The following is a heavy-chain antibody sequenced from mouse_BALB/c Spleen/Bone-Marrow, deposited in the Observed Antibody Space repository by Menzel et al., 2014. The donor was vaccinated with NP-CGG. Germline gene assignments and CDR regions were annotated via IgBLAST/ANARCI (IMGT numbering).Heavy chain of an antibody. D-gene: IGHD4-1*01. CDR3: ARGGNWDDYDV. J-gene: IGHJ1*01. CDR2: IISGSTAI. CDR1: GFTFSTFG. Sequence: EVQLVESGGGLVQPGGSRKLSCADSGFTFSTFGMHWDRQAPEKGLAWVAYIISGSTAIFYAYTLKGRFTIHRDNPENTQFLQMTSLRSENAAMIYCARGGNWDDYDVWGAGTTVTVSS. V-gene: IGHV5-17*02.